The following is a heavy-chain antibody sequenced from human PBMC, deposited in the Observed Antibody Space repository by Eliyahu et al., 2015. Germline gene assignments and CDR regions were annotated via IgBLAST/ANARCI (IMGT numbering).Heavy chain of an antibody. CDR3: VTGEGRYCVDGSCSGYFDH. CDR1: GGSVSSSNYY. J-gene: IGHJ2*01. CDR2: FFYCGRT. Sequence: QVQLQESGPGLVKPSETLSLICSVSGGSVSSSNYYGGWIRQPPGKGLEWIGSFFYCGRTDLDPALKSRVTISVDTFKNQFSLKLNSVTAADTAVYYCVTGEGRYCVDGSCSGYFDHWGRGTLVTVSS. D-gene: IGHD2-15*01. V-gene: IGHV4-39*01.